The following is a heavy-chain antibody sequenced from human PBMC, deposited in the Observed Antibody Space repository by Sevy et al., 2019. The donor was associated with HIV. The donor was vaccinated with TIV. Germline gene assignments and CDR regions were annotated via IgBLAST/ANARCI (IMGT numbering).Heavy chain of an antibody. Sequence: ASVKVSCKASGGAFSSYAISWVRQAPGQGLEWMGGIVPIFGPAKYAQKFQGRVTITADESTSTAYMELSSLRSEDTAVYYCATGFPGEYPECGSFRCYTDYFDQWGQGTLVTVSS. J-gene: IGHJ4*02. CDR2: IVPIFGPA. D-gene: IGHD2-2*02. V-gene: IGHV1-69*13. CDR1: GGAFSSYA. CDR3: ATGFPGEYPECGSFRCYTDYFDQ.